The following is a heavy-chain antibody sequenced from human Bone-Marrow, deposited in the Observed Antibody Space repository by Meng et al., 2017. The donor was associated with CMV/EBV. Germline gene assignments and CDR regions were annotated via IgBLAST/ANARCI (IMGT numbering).Heavy chain of an antibody. CDR1: GFTFSSYG. V-gene: IGHV3-30*02. J-gene: IGHJ6*02. D-gene: IGHD2-2*01. CDR2: IRYDGSNK. CDR3: AVVPAATRFYYYYGMDV. Sequence: GESLKISCAASGFTFSSYGMHWVRQAPGKGLEWVAFIRYDGSNKYYADSVKGRFTISRDNSKNTLYLQMNSLRAEDTAVYYCAVVPAATRFYYYYGMDVWGQGTTVTVSS.